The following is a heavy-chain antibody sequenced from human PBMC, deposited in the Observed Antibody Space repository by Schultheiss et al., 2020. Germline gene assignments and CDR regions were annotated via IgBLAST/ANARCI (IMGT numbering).Heavy chain of an antibody. CDR3: AKDQGSGAYYYYGMDV. V-gene: IGHV3-30*18. CDR2: ISYDGSNK. D-gene: IGHD3-10*01. Sequence: GGSLTLSCAASGFTFSSYGMHWVRQAPGKGLEWVAVISYDGSNKYYADSVKGRFTISRDNSKNTLYLQMNSLRAEDTAVYYCAKDQGSGAYYYYGMDVWGQGTTVNVSS. CDR1: GFTFSSYG. J-gene: IGHJ6*02.